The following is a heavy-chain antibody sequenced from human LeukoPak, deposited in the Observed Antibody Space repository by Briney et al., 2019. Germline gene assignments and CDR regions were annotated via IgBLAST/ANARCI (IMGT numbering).Heavy chain of an antibody. CDR2: IIPIFGTV. D-gene: IGHD6-13*01. Sequence: SVKVSCKASGGTFSSYAISWVRQAPGQGLECMGGIIPIFGTVHYAQTFQGRVTITADESTNTAYMELTSLRSDDTALYYCAGGQQLVGNYYYYGMDVWGQGTTVTVSS. V-gene: IGHV1-69*01. CDR1: GGTFSSYA. CDR3: AGGQQLVGNYYYYGMDV. J-gene: IGHJ6*02.